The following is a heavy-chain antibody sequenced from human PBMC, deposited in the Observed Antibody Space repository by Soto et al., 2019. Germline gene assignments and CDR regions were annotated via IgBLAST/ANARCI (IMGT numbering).Heavy chain of an antibody. CDR2: KYYSGRS. V-gene: IGHV4-61*01. CDR1: RGSVSSQTHF. CDR3: VREDMSGTYSVDA. J-gene: IGHJ4*02. D-gene: IGHD1-26*01. Sequence: QVHLQESGPGLLKPSETLSLTCTVTRGSVSSQTHFWTWIRQPPGKGLEWIGYKYYSGRSNYNPFHQSRVTISVDTSKNQFSLRLTSVTAADTAVYFCVREDMSGTYSVDAWGQRAPVTVS.